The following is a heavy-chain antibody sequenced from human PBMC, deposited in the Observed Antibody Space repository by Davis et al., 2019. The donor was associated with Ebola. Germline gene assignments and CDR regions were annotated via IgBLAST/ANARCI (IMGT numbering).Heavy chain of an antibody. V-gene: IGHV4-59*01. CDR3: AREGDYFDSSGYLALFDD. J-gene: IGHJ4*02. CDR1: GDSMSSYY. CDR2: VYYTGST. Sequence: PSETLSLTCTVSGDSMSSYYWTWIRQPPGKGLEWIGYVYYTGSTNYNPSLKIRVTMSVDTSKNQFSLRLTSVTAADTAVYYCAREGDYFDSSGYLALFDDWGQGTLVTVSS. D-gene: IGHD3-22*01.